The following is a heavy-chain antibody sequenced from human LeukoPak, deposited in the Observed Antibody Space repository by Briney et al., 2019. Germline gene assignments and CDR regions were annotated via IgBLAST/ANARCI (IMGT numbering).Heavy chain of an antibody. J-gene: IGHJ2*01. CDR3: ARDLSPIWYFDL. CDR1: GGSISSYY. CDR2: IYYSGST. V-gene: IGHV4-59*01. D-gene: IGHD3-3*02. Sequence: SETLSLTCTVSGGSISSYYWSWIRQPPGKGLEWIGYIYYSGSTNYNPSLKSRVTISVDTSKNQFSLKLSSVTAADTAVYYCARDLSPIWYFDLWGRGTQVTVSS.